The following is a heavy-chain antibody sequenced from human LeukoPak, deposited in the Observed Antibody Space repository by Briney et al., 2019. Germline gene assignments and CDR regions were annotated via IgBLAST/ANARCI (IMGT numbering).Heavy chain of an antibody. CDR2: IYYSGST. CDR3: ARRYCSAGSCYSSFEY. V-gene: IGHV4-39*07. D-gene: IGHD2-15*01. J-gene: IGHJ4*02. CDR1: GGSISSSTYY. Sequence: KPSETLSLTCTVSGGSISSSTYYWGWIRQPPGKGLEWIGSIYYSGSTYYNPSLKSRVTISVDTSKNQFSLKLSSATAADTAVYYCARRYCSAGSCYSSFEYWGQGSLVTVSS.